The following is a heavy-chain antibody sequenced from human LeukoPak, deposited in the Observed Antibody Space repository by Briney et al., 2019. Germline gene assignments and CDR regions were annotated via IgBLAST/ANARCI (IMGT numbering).Heavy chain of an antibody. CDR2: IKQDGSEK. CDR1: GFTFSSYE. J-gene: IGHJ4*02. CDR3: ARDSSSSSH. Sequence: GGSLRLSCAASGFTFSSYEMNWVRQASGKGLEWVANIKQDGSEKYYVDSVKGRFTISRDNAKNSLYLQMNSLRAEDTAVYYCARDSSSSSHWGQGTLVTVSS. V-gene: IGHV3-7*03. D-gene: IGHD6-13*01.